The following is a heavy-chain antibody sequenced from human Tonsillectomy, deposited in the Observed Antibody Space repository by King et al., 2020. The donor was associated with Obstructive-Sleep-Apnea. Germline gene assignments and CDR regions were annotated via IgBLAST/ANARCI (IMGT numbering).Heavy chain of an antibody. V-gene: IGHV3-9*01. D-gene: IGHD2-15*01. CDR3: AKAPGGYCVGGRCFSVPSGMDV. J-gene: IGHJ6*02. Sequence: EVQLVESGGDLVQPGRSLRLSCAASGFTFHDYAMHWVRQAPGKGLEWVSGISWNSGSIGYADSVKGRFTISRDNAKNSLYLQMNSLRAEDTALYYCAKAPGGYCVGGRCFSVPSGMDVGGQGTPVTVPS. CDR1: GFTFHDYA. CDR2: ISWNSGSI.